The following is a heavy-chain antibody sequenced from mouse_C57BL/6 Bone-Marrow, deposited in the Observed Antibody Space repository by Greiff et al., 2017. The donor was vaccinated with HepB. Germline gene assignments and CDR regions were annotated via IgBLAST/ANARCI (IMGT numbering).Heavy chain of an antibody. Sequence: VKLMESGAELARPGASVKLSCKASGYTFTSYGISWVKQRTGQGLEWIGEIYPRSGNTYYNEKFKGKATLTADKSSSPAYMELRSLTSEDSAVYCCARAYYDYGWFAYWGQGTLVTVSA. CDR3: ARAYYDYGWFAY. D-gene: IGHD2-4*01. CDR2: IYPRSGNT. J-gene: IGHJ3*01. V-gene: IGHV1-81*01. CDR1: GYTFTSYG.